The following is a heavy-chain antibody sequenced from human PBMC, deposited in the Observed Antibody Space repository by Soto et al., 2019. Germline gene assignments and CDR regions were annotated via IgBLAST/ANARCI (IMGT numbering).Heavy chain of an antibody. CDR2: IYYSGST. CDR3: ARGSYRLLFDY. CDR1: GGSISSGGYY. V-gene: IGHV4-31*03. Sequence: PSETLSLTCTVSGGSISSGGYYWSWIRQHPGKGLEWIGYIYYSGSTYYNPSLKSRVTISVDTSKNQFSLKLSSVTAADTAVYYCARGSYRLLFDYWGQGTLVTVSS. D-gene: IGHD5-18*01. J-gene: IGHJ4*02.